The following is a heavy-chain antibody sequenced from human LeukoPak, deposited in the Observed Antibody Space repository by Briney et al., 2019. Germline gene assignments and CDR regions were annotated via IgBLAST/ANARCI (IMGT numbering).Heavy chain of an antibody. Sequence: ASVKVSCKASGYTFTSYGISWVRQAPGQGLEWMGWISAYNGNTNYAQKLQGRVTMTTDTSTSTAYMELSSLRSEDTAVYYCAREVVPYYDFWSGYSRGAFDIWGQGTMVTVSS. J-gene: IGHJ3*02. CDR1: GYTFTSYG. CDR3: AREVVPYYDFWSGYSRGAFDI. D-gene: IGHD3-3*01. V-gene: IGHV1-18*01. CDR2: ISAYNGNT.